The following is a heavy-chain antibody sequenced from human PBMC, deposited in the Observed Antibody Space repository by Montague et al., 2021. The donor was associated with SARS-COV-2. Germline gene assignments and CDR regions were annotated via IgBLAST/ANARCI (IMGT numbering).Heavy chain of an antibody. V-gene: IGHV4-34*01. D-gene: IGHD6-6*01. CDR1: GGSFSGYY. CDR2: INHSGST. CDR3: ARSGWGQPVRARYYYYYGMDV. Sequence: SETLSLTCAVYGGSFSGYYWSWIRQPPGKGLEWIGEINHSGSTNYNPSLKSRVTISVDTSKNQFSLKLSSVTAADTAVYYCARSGWGQPVRARYYYYYGMDVWGQGTTVTVSS. J-gene: IGHJ6*02.